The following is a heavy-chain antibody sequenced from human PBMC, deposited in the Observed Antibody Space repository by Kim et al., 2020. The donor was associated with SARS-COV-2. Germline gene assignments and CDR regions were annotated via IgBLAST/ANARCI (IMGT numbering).Heavy chain of an antibody. D-gene: IGHD2-2*01. V-gene: IGHV4-4*07. CDR3: ARTTSWITWVDP. Sequence: SETLSLTCIVSGGSINGYYWTWIRQPAGKGLEWIGRIYSAGNTNYNPSLKSRVAMSIDTSKSQFSLELTSVTAADTAVYYCARTTSWITWVDPWGQGTLVTVSS. CDR1: GGSINGYY. J-gene: IGHJ5*02. CDR2: IYSAGNT.